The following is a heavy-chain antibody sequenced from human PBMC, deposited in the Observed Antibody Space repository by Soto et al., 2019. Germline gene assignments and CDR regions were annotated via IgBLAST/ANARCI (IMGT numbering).Heavy chain of an antibody. CDR3: ATYGGDGYNSNYYYYGMDV. J-gene: IGHJ6*02. V-gene: IGHV5-51*01. Sequence: GESLKISCNGSGYSFTSYWIGWVRQMPGKGLEWMGIIYPGDSDTRYSPSFQGQVTISADKSISTAYLQWSSLKASDTAMYYCATYGGDGYNSNYYYYGMDVWGQGTTVTVSS. D-gene: IGHD2-21*01. CDR1: GYSFTSYW. CDR2: IYPGDSDT.